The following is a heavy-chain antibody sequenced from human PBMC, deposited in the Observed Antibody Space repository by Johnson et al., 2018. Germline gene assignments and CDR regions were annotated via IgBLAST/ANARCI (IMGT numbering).Heavy chain of an antibody. V-gene: IGHV3-30*18. CDR1: GFTLSTYA. CDR3: AKELRYCSGISCVGNYYYMDV. J-gene: IGHJ6*03. Sequence: QVQLVQSGGGVVKPGRSLRLSCAASGFTLSTYAMYWVRQAPGKGLEWVAVISDDGSNKYYADSVKGRVTISRDNSKNTLYLQMNSLSAEDTAVYYFAKELRYCSGISCVGNYYYMDVWGKGTTVTVSS. D-gene: IGHD2-15*01. CDR2: ISDDGSNK.